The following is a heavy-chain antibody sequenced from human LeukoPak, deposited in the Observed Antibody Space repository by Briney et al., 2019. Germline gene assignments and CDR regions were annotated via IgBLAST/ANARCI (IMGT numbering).Heavy chain of an antibody. Sequence: PGGSLRLSCAASGFTFDDYAMHWVRQAPGKGLEWVSGISWNSGSIGYADSVKGRFTISRDNAKNSLYLQMNSLRAEDTALYYCAKSEVGAISSYCFDYWGKGTLVTVSS. CDR2: ISWNSGSI. CDR1: GFTFDDYA. CDR3: AKSEVGAISSYCFDY. D-gene: IGHD1-26*01. J-gene: IGHJ4*02. V-gene: IGHV3-9*01.